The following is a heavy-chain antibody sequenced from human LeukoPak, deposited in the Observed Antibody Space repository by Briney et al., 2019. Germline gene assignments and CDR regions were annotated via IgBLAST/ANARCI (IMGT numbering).Heavy chain of an antibody. Sequence: PGGSLRLSCAASGFTFSSYAMNWVRQAPGKGLEWVANIREDGSEKHYVDSVKGRFTISRDNAKNSLYLQMNSLRAEDTAVYYCARDPPTWGRPIDYWGQGTLVTVSS. V-gene: IGHV3-7*01. CDR2: IREDGSEK. CDR3: ARDPPTWGRPIDY. D-gene: IGHD7-27*01. J-gene: IGHJ4*02. CDR1: GFTFSSYA.